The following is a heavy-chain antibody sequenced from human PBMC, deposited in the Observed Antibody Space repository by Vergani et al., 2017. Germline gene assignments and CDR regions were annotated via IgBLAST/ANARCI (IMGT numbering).Heavy chain of an antibody. CDR3: VKDIAASGNYWYFDL. D-gene: IGHD6-13*01. V-gene: IGHV3-9*01. Sequence: EEAVVESGGGLVQPGGSLRLSCVASGFNFKKYWMNWVRQAPGKGLEWVSGINWNSDSIAYADSVKGRFTISRDNAKNSLYLQMNSLRAEDTALYYCVKDIAASGNYWYFDLWGRGTLVTVSS. CDR2: INWNSDSI. J-gene: IGHJ2*01. CDR1: GFNFKKYW.